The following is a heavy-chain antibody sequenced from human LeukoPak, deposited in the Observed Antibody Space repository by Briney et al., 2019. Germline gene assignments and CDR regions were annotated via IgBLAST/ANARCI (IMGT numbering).Heavy chain of an antibody. V-gene: IGHV3-23*01. CDR2: ISGSGGST. CDR1: GFTFSSYA. D-gene: IGHD3-10*01. J-gene: IGHJ4*02. CDR3: AKDLYYGSGSYYNHNYFDY. Sequence: GGSLRLSCAASGFTFSSYAMGWVRQAPGKGLEWVSAISGSGGSTYYADSVKGRFTISRDNSKNTLYLQMNSLRAEDTAVYYCAKDLYYGSGSYYNHNYFDYWGQGTLVTVSS.